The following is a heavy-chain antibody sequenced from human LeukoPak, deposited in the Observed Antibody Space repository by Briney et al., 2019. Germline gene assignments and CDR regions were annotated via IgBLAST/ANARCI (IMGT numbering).Heavy chain of an antibody. CDR2: IYYSGST. V-gene: IGHV4-59*01. J-gene: IGHJ3*02. CDR3: AREEIRGYSYGYI. D-gene: IGHD5-18*01. Sequence: KPSETLSLXCTVSGGSISSYYWSWIRQPPGKGLEWIGYIYYSGSTNYNPSLKSRVTISVDTSKNQFSLKLSSVIAADTAVYYCAREEIRGYSYGYIWGQGTMVTVSS. CDR1: GGSISSYY.